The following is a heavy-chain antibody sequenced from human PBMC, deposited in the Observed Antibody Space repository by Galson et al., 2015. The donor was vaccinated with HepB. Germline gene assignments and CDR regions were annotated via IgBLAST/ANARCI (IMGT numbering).Heavy chain of an antibody. CDR3: ARDSGAGTFAYYYGMDV. J-gene: IGHJ6*02. CDR1: GYTFTSYG. Sequence: SVKVSCKASGYTFTSYGISWVRQAPGQGLEWMGWISAYNGNTNYAQKLQGRVTMTTDTSTSTAYMELRSLRSDDTAVYYCARDSGAGTFAYYYGMDVWGQGTTVTVSS. CDR2: ISAYNGNT. D-gene: IGHD6-13*01. V-gene: IGHV1-18*04.